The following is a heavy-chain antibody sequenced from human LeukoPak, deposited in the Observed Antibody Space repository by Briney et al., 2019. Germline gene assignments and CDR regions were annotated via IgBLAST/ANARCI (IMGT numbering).Heavy chain of an antibody. Sequence: SETLSLTCAVYGGYFSGYYWSWIRQPPGKGLEWVGEINHSGSTNYNPSLKSRVTISVDTSKNQFSLKLSSVTAADTAVYYCARGLWMSPGSWLLLRVWFDPWGQGTLVTVSS. V-gene: IGHV4-34*01. J-gene: IGHJ5*02. CDR3: ARGLWMSPGSWLLLRVWFDP. D-gene: IGHD3-22*01. CDR1: GGYFSGYY. CDR2: INHSGST.